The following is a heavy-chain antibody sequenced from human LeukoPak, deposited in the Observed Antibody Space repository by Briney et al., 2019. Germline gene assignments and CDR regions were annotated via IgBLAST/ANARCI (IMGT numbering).Heavy chain of an antibody. CDR3: ARDREQLERSDAFDI. V-gene: IGHV3-21*01. Sequence: GGSLRLSCAASGFTFDDYGMNWVRQAPGKGLEWVSSMSSSSSHIYYADSVKGRFTISRDNAKNSLYLQMNSLRAEDTAVYYCARDREQLERSDAFDIWGQGTMVTVSS. CDR1: GFTFDDYG. CDR2: MSSSSSHI. J-gene: IGHJ3*02. D-gene: IGHD1-1*01.